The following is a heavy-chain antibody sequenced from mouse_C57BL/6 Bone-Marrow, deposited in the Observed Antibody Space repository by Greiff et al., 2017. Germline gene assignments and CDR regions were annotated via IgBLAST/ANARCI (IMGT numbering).Heavy chain of an antibody. CDR3: ALLTTVVAKYFDV. V-gene: IGHV6-3*01. D-gene: IGHD1-1*01. Sequence: EVKLVESGGGLVQPGGSMKLSCVASGFTFSNYWMNWVRQSPEKGLEWVAQIRLKSDNYATHYAESVKGRFTISRDDSKSSVYLQMNNLRAEDTGIYYCALLTTVVAKYFDVWGTGTTVTVSS. J-gene: IGHJ1*03. CDR1: GFTFSNYW. CDR2: IRLKSDNYAT.